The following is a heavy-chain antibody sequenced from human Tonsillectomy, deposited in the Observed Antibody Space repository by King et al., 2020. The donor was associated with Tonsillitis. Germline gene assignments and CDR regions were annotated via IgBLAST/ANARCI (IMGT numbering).Heavy chain of an antibody. CDR1: GYTFTSYW. CDR2: IYPGDCDT. CDR3: ARGDRYGRCRNYVPLHY. V-gene: IGHV5-51*01. J-gene: IGHJ4*02. D-gene: IGHD1-7*01. Sequence: QLVQSGAEVKKPGESLKISCKGSGYTFTSYWIGWVRQMPGKGLEWMGIIYPGDCDTKYNPSFQGQVTIAADKSISTAYLQWRSLKASDTAMHYCARGDRYGRCRNYVPLHYWGQGTLVTVSS.